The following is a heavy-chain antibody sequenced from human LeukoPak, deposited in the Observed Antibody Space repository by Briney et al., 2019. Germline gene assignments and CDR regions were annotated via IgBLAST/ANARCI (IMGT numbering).Heavy chain of an antibody. CDR1: GYTFTSYY. CDR3: ASYFTTDTAMVLGN. D-gene: IGHD5-18*01. CDR2: INPDGGST. Sequence: ASVKVSCKASGYTFTSYYMHWVRQAPGQGLEWMGIINPDGGSTSYAQKFQGRVTITADESTSTAYMELSSLRSEDTAVYYCASYFTTDTAMVLGNWGQGTLVTVSS. V-gene: IGHV1-46*01. J-gene: IGHJ4*02.